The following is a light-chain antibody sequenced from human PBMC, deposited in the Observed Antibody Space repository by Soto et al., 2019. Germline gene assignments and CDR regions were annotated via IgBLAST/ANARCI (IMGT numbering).Light chain of an antibody. CDR3: QQLNTYPIT. Sequence: IQLTQSPSSLSASVGDRVTITCRASQGISSYLAWYQQKPGKAPKLLIYGASTLEGGVPFRFSGSASGTDFTLLISSVQPEDFATYYCQQLNTYPITFGQGTRLQIK. CDR1: QGISSY. CDR2: GAS. V-gene: IGKV1-9*01. J-gene: IGKJ5*01.